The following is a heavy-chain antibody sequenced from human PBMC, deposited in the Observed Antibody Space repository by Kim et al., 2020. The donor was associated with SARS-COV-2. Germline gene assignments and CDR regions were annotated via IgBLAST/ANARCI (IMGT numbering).Heavy chain of an antibody. CDR2: IYSGGST. J-gene: IGHJ6*02. CDR3: ASGAMVRGVELYYYYYYGMDV. Sequence: GGSLRLSCAAFGFTVSSNYMSWVRQAPGKGLEWVSVIYSGGSTYYADSVKGRFTISRHNSKNTLYLQMNSLRAEDTAVYYCASGAMVRGVELYYYYYYGMDVWGQGTTVTVSS. V-gene: IGHV3-53*04. CDR1: GFTVSSNY. D-gene: IGHD3-10*01.